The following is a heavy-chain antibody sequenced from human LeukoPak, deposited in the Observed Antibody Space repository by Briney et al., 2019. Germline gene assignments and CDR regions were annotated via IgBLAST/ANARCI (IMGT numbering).Heavy chain of an antibody. Sequence: SETLSLTCAVYGGSFSGYYWSWIRQPPGKGLEWIGEISHSGSTNYNPSLKSRVTISVDTSKNQFSLKLSSVTAADTAVYYCASSYCSGGSCYLPENWGQGTLVTVSS. CDR1: GGSFSGYY. J-gene: IGHJ4*02. V-gene: IGHV4-34*01. CDR3: ASSYCSGGSCYLPEN. D-gene: IGHD2-15*01. CDR2: ISHSGST.